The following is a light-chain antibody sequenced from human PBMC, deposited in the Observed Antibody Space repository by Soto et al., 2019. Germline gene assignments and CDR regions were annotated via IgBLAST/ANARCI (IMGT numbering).Light chain of an antibody. J-gene: IGKJ3*01. CDR3: HQRSNWPFT. CDR2: DAS. CDR1: QSVSSY. V-gene: IGKV3-11*01. Sequence: EIVLTQSPATLSLSPGERATLSCRASQSVSSYLAWSLQKPGQAPRLLIYDASNRATGVPARFSGSGSGTDFTLTISSLEPEDFAVYYCHQRSNWPFTSGPGTKVDIK.